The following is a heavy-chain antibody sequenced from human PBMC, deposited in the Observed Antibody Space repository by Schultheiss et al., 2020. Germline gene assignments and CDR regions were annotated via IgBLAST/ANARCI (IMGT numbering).Heavy chain of an antibody. D-gene: IGHD3-22*01. CDR1: GYTFTSYG. Sequence: ASVKVSCKASGYTFTSYGISWVRQAPGQGLEWMGWISAYNGNTNYAQKLQGRVTMTTDTSTSTAYMELRSLRSDDTAVYYCAREEGYDSSGYYNWYFDLWGRGTLVTVSS. CDR3: AREEGYDSSGYYNWYFDL. CDR2: ISAYNGNT. J-gene: IGHJ2*01. V-gene: IGHV1-18*01.